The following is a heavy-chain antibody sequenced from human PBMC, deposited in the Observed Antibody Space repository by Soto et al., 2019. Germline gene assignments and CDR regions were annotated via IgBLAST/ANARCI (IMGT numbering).Heavy chain of an antibody. CDR1: GFTFSSYA. Sequence: GGSLRLSCAASGFTFSSYAMSWVRQAPGKGLEWVSAISGSGGSTYYADSVKGRFTISRDNSKNTLYLQMNSLRAEDTAVYYCAKVGGGIAAAGEGYVDYWGQGTLVTVSS. CDR3: AKVGGGIAAAGEGYVDY. CDR2: ISGSGGST. V-gene: IGHV3-23*01. J-gene: IGHJ4*02. D-gene: IGHD6-13*01.